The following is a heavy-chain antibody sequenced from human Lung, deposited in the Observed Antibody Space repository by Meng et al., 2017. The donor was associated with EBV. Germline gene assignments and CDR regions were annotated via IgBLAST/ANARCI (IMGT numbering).Heavy chain of an antibody. CDR2: IYYTGST. CDR3: ARGLWYYDRGGYFDN. J-gene: IGHJ4*02. D-gene: IGHD3-22*01. V-gene: IGHV4-31*03. Sequence: QVQRTESGPGLVRPSQTLSLTCTVSCDSISRGGYYWNWIRQHPGEGLEWIGNIYYTGSTHYNPSLNSRVTISMDKSKNQLSLRLSSVTAADTAVYYCARGLWYYDRGGYFDNWGRGTLVTVSS. CDR1: CDSISRGGYY.